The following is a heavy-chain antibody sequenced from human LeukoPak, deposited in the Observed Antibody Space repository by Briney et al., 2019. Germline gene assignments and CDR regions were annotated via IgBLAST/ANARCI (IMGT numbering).Heavy chain of an antibody. CDR3: TTDPVGPALES. Sequence: GGSLRLSCAASGFTFSSYEMNWVRQAPGKGLEWVGRVKTKTDGGTTDYAAPVKGRFTISRDDSKNTLYLQMSSLKTEDTAVYYCTTDPVGPALESWGQGTLVTVSS. J-gene: IGHJ4*02. V-gene: IGHV3-15*01. CDR2: VKTKTDGGTT. CDR1: GFTFSSYE. D-gene: IGHD1-26*01.